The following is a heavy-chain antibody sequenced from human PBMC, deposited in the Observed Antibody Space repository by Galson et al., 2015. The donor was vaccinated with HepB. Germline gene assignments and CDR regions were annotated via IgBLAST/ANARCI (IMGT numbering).Heavy chain of an antibody. J-gene: IGHJ4*02. Sequence: ETLSLTCAVYGGSFSGYYWSWIRQPPGKGLEWIGEINHSGSTNYNPSLKSRVTISVDTSKNQFSLKLSSVTAADTAVYYCARGTRLRKYGVLFGYWGQGTLVTVSS. CDR1: GGSFSGYY. D-gene: IGHD2-8*01. CDR3: ARGTRLRKYGVLFGY. CDR2: INHSGST. V-gene: IGHV4-34*01.